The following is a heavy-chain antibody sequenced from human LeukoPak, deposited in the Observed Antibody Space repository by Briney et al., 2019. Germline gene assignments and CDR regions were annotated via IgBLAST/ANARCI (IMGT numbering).Heavy chain of an antibody. CDR1: GGSFSGYY. D-gene: IGHD5-12*01. Sequence: PSETLSLTCAVYGGSFSGYYWSWIRQPPGKGLEWIGEINHSGSTNYNPSLKSRVTISVDTSENQFSLKLSSVTAADTAVYYCARADRRGYSGYDQYYFDYWGQGTLVTVSS. CDR3: ARADRRGYSGYDQYYFDY. CDR2: INHSGST. V-gene: IGHV4-34*01. J-gene: IGHJ4*02.